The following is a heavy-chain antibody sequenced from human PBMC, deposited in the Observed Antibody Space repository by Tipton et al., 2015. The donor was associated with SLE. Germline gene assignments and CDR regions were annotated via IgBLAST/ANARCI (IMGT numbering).Heavy chain of an antibody. D-gene: IGHD4-17*01. CDR3: ARDFGDDYGDYSYFDY. J-gene: IGHJ4*02. V-gene: IGHV3-21*03. CDR1: GFTFSRYS. CDR2: ISSSSGHI. Sequence: SLRLSCAASGFTFSRYSMNWVRQAPGKGLEWVSSISSSSGHIYSADSVKGRFTISRDNAKNSLYLQMNSLRAEDTAVYSCARDFGDDYGDYSYFDYWGQGTLVTVAS.